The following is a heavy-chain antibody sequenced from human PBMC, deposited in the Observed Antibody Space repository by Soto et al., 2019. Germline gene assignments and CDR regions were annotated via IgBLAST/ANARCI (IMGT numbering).Heavy chain of an antibody. V-gene: IGHV3-48*02. J-gene: IGHJ6*02. D-gene: IGHD2-2*01. CDR1: GFSFGSYS. CDR2: ISGRGTTT. Sequence: GGSLRLSCEASGFSFGSYSMNWVRQAPGKGLEWVSFISGRGTTTCYADSVKGRFTVSRDNAKNSLSLEVNSLRDEDTAVYYCARLGCCSSATCKYYFYYYGMDVWGQGTTVTVSS. CDR3: ARLGCCSSATCKYYFYYYGMDV.